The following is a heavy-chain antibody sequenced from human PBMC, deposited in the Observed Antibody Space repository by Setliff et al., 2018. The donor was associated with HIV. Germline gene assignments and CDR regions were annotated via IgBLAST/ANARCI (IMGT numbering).Heavy chain of an antibody. V-gene: IGHV3-21*01. Sequence: GGSLRLSCAASGFTFNTYTMTWVRQAPGKGLEWVSSISRASTSIYYADSVKGRFTISRDNAKNSLYLQMNSLRAEDTAVYFCAKEGFCSGGSCSLDRWGQGTLVTVSS. J-gene: IGHJ5*02. CDR2: ISRASTSI. CDR1: GFTFNTYT. D-gene: IGHD2-15*01. CDR3: AKEGFCSGGSCSLDR.